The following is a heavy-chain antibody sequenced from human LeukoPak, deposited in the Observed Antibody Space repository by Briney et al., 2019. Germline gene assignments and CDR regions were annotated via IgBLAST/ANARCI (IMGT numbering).Heavy chain of an antibody. CDR3: AYRTGFDY. D-gene: IGHD3-16*02. V-gene: IGHV3-23*01. Sequence: GGSLRLSCVVSGLTFSNYDMSWVRQAPGKGLEWVSTISISGDNTYYPDSVKGRFTISRDNSKNTLYLQMNILRAEDTAVYYCAYRTGFDYWGQGTLVTVSS. CDR1: GLTFSNYD. J-gene: IGHJ4*02. CDR2: ISISGDNT.